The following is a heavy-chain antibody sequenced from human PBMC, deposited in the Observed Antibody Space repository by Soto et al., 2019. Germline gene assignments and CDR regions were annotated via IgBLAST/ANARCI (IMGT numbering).Heavy chain of an antibody. J-gene: IGHJ3*01. CDR2: IHPGGQTI. V-gene: IGHV3-48*03. D-gene: IGHD3-16*01. CDR3: ARWGSR. CDR1: GFTVSSSE. Sequence: EVQLVESGGGLVQPGGSLRLSCADSGFTVSSSEMYWVRQAPGKGREWISYIHPGGQTIFYAESVKGRFTISRDNAKNSVYLQMNSLRASGTAVYYCARWGSRWGHGTMITVSS.